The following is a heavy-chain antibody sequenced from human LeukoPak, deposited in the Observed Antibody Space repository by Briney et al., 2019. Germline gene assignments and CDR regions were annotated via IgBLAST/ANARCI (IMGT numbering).Heavy chain of an antibody. D-gene: IGHD6-13*01. CDR1: GFTFDDYA. CDR3: AKDIRGAAAGTGLKYYDYYGMDV. V-gene: IGHV3-9*01. J-gene: IGHJ6*01. Sequence: GRSLRLSCAASGFTFDDYAMHWVRQAPGKGLEWVSGISWNSGSIGYADSVKGRFTISRDNAKNSLYLQINNLRAEDTALYYCAKDIRGAAAGTGLKYYDYYGMDVWGQGTTVTVSS. CDR2: ISWNSGSI.